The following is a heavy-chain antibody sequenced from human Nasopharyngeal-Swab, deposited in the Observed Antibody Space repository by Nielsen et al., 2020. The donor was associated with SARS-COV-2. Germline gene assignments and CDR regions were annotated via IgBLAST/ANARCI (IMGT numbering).Heavy chain of an antibody. V-gene: IGHV3-30*03. CDR1: GFTFRSFG. CDR3: ARNSIADRYFDY. J-gene: IGHJ4*02. D-gene: IGHD6-6*01. CDR2: IAHDASNE. Sequence: GGSLRLSCAASGFTFRSFGMHWVRQAPGKGLEWVAFIAHDASNEYYGDSVKGRFSISRDSSKNTLYLQMNSLRGEDTAMYYCARNSIADRYFDYWGQGTLVTVSS.